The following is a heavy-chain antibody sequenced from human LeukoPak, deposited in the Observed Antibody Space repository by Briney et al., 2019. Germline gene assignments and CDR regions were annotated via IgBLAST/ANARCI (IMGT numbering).Heavy chain of an antibody. J-gene: IGHJ3*02. CDR1: GGAISNYY. CDR2: IYASGGT. V-gene: IGHV4-4*07. D-gene: IGHD4-17*01. CDR3: ARNRSNDYGEVPFDI. Sequence: PSETLSLTCTVSGGAISNYYWSWLRQSAGKGLEWLGQIYASGGTNYNPSLKSRVTMSADKSKNQISLRLSSVTAADTAVYYCARNRSNDYGEVPFDIWGQGTMVTVSS.